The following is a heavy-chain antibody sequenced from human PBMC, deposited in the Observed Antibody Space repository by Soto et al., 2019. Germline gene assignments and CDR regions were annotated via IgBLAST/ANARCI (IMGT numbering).Heavy chain of an antibody. D-gene: IGHD4-17*01. CDR1: GSTFSSYT. J-gene: IGHJ4*02. CDR2: IIPILGIA. V-gene: IGHV1-69*02. CDR3: ARNLHDYGDYEGY. Sequence: GASVKVSCKASGSTFSSYTISWVRQAPGQGLEWMGRIIPILGIANYAQKFQGRVTITADKSTSTAYMELSSLGSEDTAVYYCARNLHDYGDYEGYWGQGTLVTVSS.